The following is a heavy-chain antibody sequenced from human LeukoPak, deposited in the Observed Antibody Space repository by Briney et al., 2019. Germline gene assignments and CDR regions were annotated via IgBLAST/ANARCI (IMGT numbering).Heavy chain of an antibody. J-gene: IGHJ4*02. CDR1: GFTFSDYY. CDR3: ARDGYGGNIYFDY. D-gene: IGHD4-17*01. Sequence: PGGSLRLSCAASGFTFSDYYMSWIRQAPGKGLEWISYISSSGSTIYYADSMKGRFTISRDNAKNSLYLQMNSLRAEDTAVYYCARDGYGGNIYFDYWGQGTLVTVSS. V-gene: IGHV3-11*01. CDR2: ISSSGSTI.